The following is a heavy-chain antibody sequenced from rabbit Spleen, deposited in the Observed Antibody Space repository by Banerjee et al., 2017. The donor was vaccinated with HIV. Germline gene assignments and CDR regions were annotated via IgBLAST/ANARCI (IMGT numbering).Heavy chain of an antibody. J-gene: IGHJ6*01. CDR2: IHGGSRNNI. CDR3: ARFYATSFSTYGMDL. CDR1: GFSFSAGYY. Sequence: QSLEESGGDLVKPGASLTLTCTASGFSFSAGYYMCWVRQAPGKGLEWIACIHGGSRNNIYYASWAKGRFTISKTSSTTVTLQMTSLTAADTATYFCARFYATSFSTYGMDLWGQGTLVTVS. D-gene: IGHD6-1*01. V-gene: IGHV1S40*01.